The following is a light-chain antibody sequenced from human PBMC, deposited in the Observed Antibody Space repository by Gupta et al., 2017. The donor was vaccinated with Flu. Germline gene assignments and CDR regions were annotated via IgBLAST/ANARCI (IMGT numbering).Light chain of an antibody. CDR1: QSVSSNY. Sequence: ETVLTQSPGILSLSPGERATLSCRASQSVSSNYLAWYQQKPGQAPRVLIYGADIRATGIPDRFSGSGSGRDFTLTISRLEPEDFAVYFCQQYGALLWTFGQGTKVEIK. J-gene: IGKJ1*01. CDR3: QQYGALLWT. CDR2: GAD. V-gene: IGKV3-20*01.